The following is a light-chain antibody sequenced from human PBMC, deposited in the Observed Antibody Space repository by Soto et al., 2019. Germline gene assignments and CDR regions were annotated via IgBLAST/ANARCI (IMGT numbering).Light chain of an antibody. CDR2: KAS. CDR1: QSISNW. V-gene: IGKV1-5*03. J-gene: IGKJ1*01. Sequence: DIQMTQSPSTLSASVGDRVTITCRASQSISNWLAWYQQKPGKAPNLLIYKASSLESGVPSRFSGSGSETEFTLTISSLQPDDFGTYYCQEYNNYWTFGQGTKVDIK. CDR3: QEYNNYWT.